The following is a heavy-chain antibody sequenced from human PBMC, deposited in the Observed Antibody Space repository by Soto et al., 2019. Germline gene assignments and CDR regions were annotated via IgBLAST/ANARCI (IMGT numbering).Heavy chain of an antibody. Sequence: GASVKVSCKASGYTFTSYGISWVRQAPGQGLEWMGWISAYNGNTNYAQKLQGRVTMTTDTSTSTAYMELRSLRSDDTAVYYCARFVTYYYDSSGYWGSDYWGQGTLVTVSS. J-gene: IGHJ4*02. V-gene: IGHV1-18*01. CDR2: ISAYNGNT. CDR1: GYTFTSYG. D-gene: IGHD3-22*01. CDR3: ARFVTYYYDSSGYWGSDY.